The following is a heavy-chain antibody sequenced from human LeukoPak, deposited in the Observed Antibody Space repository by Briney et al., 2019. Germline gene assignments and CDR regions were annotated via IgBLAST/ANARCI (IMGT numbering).Heavy chain of an antibody. Sequence: GGSLRLSCAASGFTFTSYTMSWVRQAPGKGLEWVSAISGSGGSTHYADSVKSRFTISRDNSKNTLYLQMSSLRAEDTAVYYCAKESPVFDYWGQGTLVTVSS. CDR1: GFTFTSYT. CDR3: AKESPVFDY. J-gene: IGHJ4*02. V-gene: IGHV3-23*01. CDR2: ISGSGGST.